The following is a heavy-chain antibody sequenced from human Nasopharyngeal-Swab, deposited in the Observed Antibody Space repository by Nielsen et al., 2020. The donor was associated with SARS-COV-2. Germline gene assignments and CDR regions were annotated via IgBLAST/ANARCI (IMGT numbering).Heavy chain of an antibody. CDR2: IYYSGST. J-gene: IGHJ4*02. Sequence: SETLSLICTVSGGSISSSSYYWGWIRQPPGKGLEWIGSIYYSGSTYYNPSLKSRVTISVDTSKNQFSLKLSSVTAADTAVYYCAKQYYYDSSGYDPRSYYFDYWGQGTLVTVSS. CDR1: GGSISSSSYY. D-gene: IGHD3-22*01. V-gene: IGHV4-39*01. CDR3: AKQYYYDSSGYDPRSYYFDY.